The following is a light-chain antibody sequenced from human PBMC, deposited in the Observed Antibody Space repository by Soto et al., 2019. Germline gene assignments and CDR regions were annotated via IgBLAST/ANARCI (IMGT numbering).Light chain of an antibody. CDR3: LKYNSAPWT. V-gene: IGKV1-27*01. CDR1: QAISNY. Sequence: DIQMTQSPSSLSASVGDRVIITCRASQAISNYLAWYQQRPGKVPKLLIYAASTLQSGVPSRFSGSGSETDFTLTITILQPEDVATYYCLKYNSAPWTFGQGTKVEVK. CDR2: AAS. J-gene: IGKJ1*01.